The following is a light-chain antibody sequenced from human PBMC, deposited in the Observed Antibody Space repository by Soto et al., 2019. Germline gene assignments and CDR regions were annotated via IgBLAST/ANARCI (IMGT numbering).Light chain of an antibody. J-gene: IGKJ1*01. CDR2: GAS. V-gene: IGKV1-5*01. Sequence: DIQMTQSPSTLSASVGVRVTITCRASQSAGTWVAWYQQKPGKAPKLLIYGASNLERGVPSRFSGSVSGTEFTLTITTLQPDDFATYFCQLYNRNTWSFGPGTKVDIK. CDR3: QLYNRNTWS. CDR1: QSAGTW.